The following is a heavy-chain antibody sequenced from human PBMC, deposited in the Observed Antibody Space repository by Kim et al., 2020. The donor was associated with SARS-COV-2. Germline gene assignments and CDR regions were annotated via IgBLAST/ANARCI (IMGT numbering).Heavy chain of an antibody. V-gene: IGHV3-15*01. Sequence: GGSLRLSCVASGTAFRSLFTDAWMNWVRQVPGKGLEWVGRIRTNTDGGTTDYAAPVSGRFVISRDDSKNTLYLQMNNVKTEDRGVYYCAASLSLRDV. CDR1: GTAFRSLFTDAW. CDR2: IRTNTDGGTT. J-gene: IGHJ6*01. CDR3: AASLSLRDV. D-gene: IGHD3-16*01.